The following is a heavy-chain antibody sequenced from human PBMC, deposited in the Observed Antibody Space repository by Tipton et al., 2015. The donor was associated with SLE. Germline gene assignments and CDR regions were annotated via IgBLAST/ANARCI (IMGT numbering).Heavy chain of an antibody. V-gene: IGHV4-39*07. CDR3: ARDRDGDYPDAFDI. CDR2: IYYSGST. Sequence: LRLSCTVSGGSISSSSYYWGWIRQPPGKGLEWIGSIYYSGSTYYNPSLKSRVTISVDTSKNQFSLKLSSVSAADTAVYYCARDRDGDYPDAFDIWGQGTMVTVSS. CDR1: GGSISSSSYY. J-gene: IGHJ3*02. D-gene: IGHD4-17*01.